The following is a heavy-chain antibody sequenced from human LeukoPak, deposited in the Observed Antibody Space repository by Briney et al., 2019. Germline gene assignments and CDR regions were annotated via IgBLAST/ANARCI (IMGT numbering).Heavy chain of an antibody. V-gene: IGHV4-34*01. D-gene: IGHD1-26*01. J-gene: IGHJ4*02. CDR2: INHSGST. Sequence: GSLRLSCAASGFTFSSYSMNWIRQSPGKGLEWIGDINHSGSTNYNPSLKSRVTISVDTSKNQFSLKLTSVTAADTAVYYCARDASAGSVDYWGQGTLVTVSS. CDR3: ARDASAGSVDY. CDR1: GFTFSSYS.